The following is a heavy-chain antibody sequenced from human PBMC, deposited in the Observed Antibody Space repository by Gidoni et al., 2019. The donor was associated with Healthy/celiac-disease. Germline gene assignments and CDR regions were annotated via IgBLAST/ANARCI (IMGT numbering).Heavy chain of an antibody. CDR2: INHSGST. V-gene: IGHV4-34*02. CDR1: GGSFSGSY. D-gene: IGHD2-21*02. CDR3: ARGRGGPIVAVTATLDFDC. J-gene: IGHJ4*02. Sequence: VQLQQWVAGLLKPSETLSLTCAAHGGSFSGSYWSWLRQPPGKGLEWIGEINHSGSTDYNPSLKSRVTISVDTSKNQFSLKLSSVTAADTAVYYCARGRGGPIVAVTATLDFDCWGQGTLVTVSS.